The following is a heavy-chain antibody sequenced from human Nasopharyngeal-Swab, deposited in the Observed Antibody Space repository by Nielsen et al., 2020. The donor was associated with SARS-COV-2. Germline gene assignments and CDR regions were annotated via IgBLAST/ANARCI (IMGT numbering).Heavy chain of an antibody. CDR3: AREPERVVLVRGGPACYMDV. CDR2: INHSGST. D-gene: IGHD1-14*01. CDR1: GGSFSGYY. J-gene: IGHJ6*03. V-gene: IGHV4-34*01. Sequence: SLALSCGVYGGSFSGYYWSWIRQPPGKGLEWIGEINHSGSTNYNPSLKSRVTISVDTSKNQFSLKLSSVTAADTAVYYCAREPERVVLVRGGPACYMDVWGKGTTVTVSS.